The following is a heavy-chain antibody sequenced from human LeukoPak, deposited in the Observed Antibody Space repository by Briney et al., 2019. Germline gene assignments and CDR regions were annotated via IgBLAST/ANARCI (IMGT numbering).Heavy chain of an antibody. D-gene: IGHD6-13*01. V-gene: IGHV3-23*01. Sequence: PGGSLRLSCAASGFTFSSYAMSWVRQAPGKGLEWVSAISGSGGSTYYADSVKGRFTISRDNSKNTLYLQMNSLRAEDTAVYYCAKDRVVGSSWCYFDYWGQGTLVTVSS. J-gene: IGHJ4*02. CDR2: ISGSGGST. CDR3: AKDRVVGSSWCYFDY. CDR1: GFTFSSYA.